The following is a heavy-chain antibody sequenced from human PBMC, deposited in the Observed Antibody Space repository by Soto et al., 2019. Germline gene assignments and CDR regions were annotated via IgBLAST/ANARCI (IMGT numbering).Heavy chain of an antibody. CDR1: GFIFSSYS. Sequence: PGGSLRLSCAASGFIFSSYSMNWVRQAPGKGLEWVSSISSSSSYIYYADSVKGRFTISRDNAKNSLYLQMNSLRAEDTAVYYCAKSMVAERDYYFAYWGQGSLVTVSS. CDR3: AKSMVAERDYYFAY. CDR2: ISSSSSYI. J-gene: IGHJ4*02. V-gene: IGHV3-21*04. D-gene: IGHD2-15*01.